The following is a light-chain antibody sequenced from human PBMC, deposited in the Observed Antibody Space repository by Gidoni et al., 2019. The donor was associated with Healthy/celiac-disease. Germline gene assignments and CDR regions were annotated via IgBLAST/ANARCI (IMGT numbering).Light chain of an antibody. CDR2: VGS. Sequence: DIEMTQSPRSLPVTPGGPAAIPCRSSHSLRQSNGYNYLDWYLQKPGQSPQLLIYVGSTRAAGVPDRFSGSGSGTDFTLTISIVEAEDFGVYYCMQAVHIPLTFGPGTNVEIK. CDR1: HSLRQSNGYNY. J-gene: IGKJ3*01. V-gene: IGKV2-28*01. CDR3: MQAVHIPLT.